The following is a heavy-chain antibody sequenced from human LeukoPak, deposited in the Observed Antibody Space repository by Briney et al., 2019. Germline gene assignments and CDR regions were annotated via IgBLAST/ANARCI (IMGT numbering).Heavy chain of an antibody. CDR3: ASGGIMGATDSFDY. V-gene: IGHV3-30*03. Sequence: GGSLRLSCAASGFTFSSRGMQWVRQAPGKGLEWVAVISYDGIHKYYADSVKGRFTISRDNSKNTLYLQMNSLRADDTAVYYCASGGIMGATDSFDYWAREPWSPSPQ. D-gene: IGHD1-26*01. CDR2: ISYDGIHK. CDR1: GFTFSSRG. J-gene: IGHJ4*02.